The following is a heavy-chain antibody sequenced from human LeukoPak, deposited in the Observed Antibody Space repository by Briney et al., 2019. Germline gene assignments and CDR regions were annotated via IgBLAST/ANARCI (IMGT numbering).Heavy chain of an antibody. CDR3: ARDPLGRYSSSPYHLDY. D-gene: IGHD6-13*01. J-gene: IGHJ4*02. Sequence: PGGSLRLSCAASGFTFSSYSMNWVRQAPGKGLEWVSSISSSSSYIYYADSVKGRFTISRDNAKNSLYLQMNSLRAEDTAVYYCARDPLGRYSSSPYHLDYWGQGTLVTVSS. CDR1: GFTFSSYS. V-gene: IGHV3-21*01. CDR2: ISSSSSYI.